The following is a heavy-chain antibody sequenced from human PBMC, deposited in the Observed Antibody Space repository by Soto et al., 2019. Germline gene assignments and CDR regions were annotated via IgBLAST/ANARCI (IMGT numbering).Heavy chain of an antibody. CDR2: ISGSGGST. Sequence: EVQLLESGGGLVQPGGSLRLSCAASGFTFSSYAMSWVRQAPGKGLEWVSAISGSGGSTYYADSVKGRFTISRDNSKNMLYLQMNSLRAEDTAVYYCAKDSDVLRYYNWFDPWGQGTLVTVSS. D-gene: IGHD3-9*01. CDR3: AKDSDVLRYYNWFDP. CDR1: GFTFSSYA. J-gene: IGHJ5*02. V-gene: IGHV3-23*01.